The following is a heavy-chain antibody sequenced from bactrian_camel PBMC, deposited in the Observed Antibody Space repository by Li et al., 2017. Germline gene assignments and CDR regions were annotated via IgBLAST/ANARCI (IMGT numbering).Heavy chain of an antibody. D-gene: IGHD6*01. CDR2: IYSDGRNK. J-gene: IGHJ4*01. V-gene: IGHV3-2*01. Sequence: MQPGGSLRLSCAASGFTFSNYYMNWVRQAPGKGLEWVSGIYSDGRNKYYADPVKGRFTISRDNTKRTVDLQMNNLKSEDTAVYFCATGSQSKWGSSWAGFQHFGQGTQVTVS. CDR1: GFTFSNYY.